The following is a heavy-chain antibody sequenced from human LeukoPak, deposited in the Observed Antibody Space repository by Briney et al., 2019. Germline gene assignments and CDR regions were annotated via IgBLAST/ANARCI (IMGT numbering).Heavy chain of an antibody. CDR2: ISSNGGST. D-gene: IGHD3-22*01. CDR1: GFTFSSYA. CDR3: ARQRGYYDSSGSTALRNAFDI. Sequence: PGGSLRLSCAASGFTFSSYAMHWVRQAPGKGLEYVSAISSNGGSTYYANSVKGRFTISRDNSKNTLYLQMGSLRAEDMAVYYCARQRGYYDSSGSTALRNAFDIWGQGTMVTVSS. V-gene: IGHV3-64*01. J-gene: IGHJ3*02.